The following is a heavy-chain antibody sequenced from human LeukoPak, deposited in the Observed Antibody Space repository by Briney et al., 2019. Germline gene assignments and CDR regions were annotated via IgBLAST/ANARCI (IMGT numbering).Heavy chain of an antibody. CDR1: GGSISSSSYY. CDR3: AREYCSGGSCCRSESGWFDP. CDR2: IYYSGST. J-gene: IGHJ5*02. D-gene: IGHD2-15*01. Sequence: SETLSLTCTVSGGSISSSSYYWGWIRQPPGKGLEWIWSIYYSGSTYYNPSLKSRVTISVDTSKNQFSLKLSSVTAADTAVYYCAREYCSGGSCCRSESGWFDPWGQGTLVTVSS. V-gene: IGHV4-39*01.